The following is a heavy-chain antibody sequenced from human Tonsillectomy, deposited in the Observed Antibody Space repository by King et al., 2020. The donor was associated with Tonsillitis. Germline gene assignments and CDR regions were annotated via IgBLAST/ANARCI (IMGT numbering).Heavy chain of an antibody. Sequence: VQLVESGGGVVQPGRSLRLSCAASGFIFSTYNMHWVLQAPGQGLGWGAGISFEGSDKYKADSAKGRFTISRGNSKNTLYLQINSLRAEDTAVYYCARETYSSRAFDYWGQGALVTISS. V-gene: IGHV3-30*01. CDR3: ARETYSSRAFDY. J-gene: IGHJ4*02. D-gene: IGHD6-13*01. CDR2: ISFEGSDK. CDR1: GFIFSTYN.